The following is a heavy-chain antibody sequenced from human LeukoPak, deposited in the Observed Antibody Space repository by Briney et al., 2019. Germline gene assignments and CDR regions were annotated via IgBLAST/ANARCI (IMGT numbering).Heavy chain of an antibody. V-gene: IGHV3-7*01. D-gene: IGHD3-3*01. Sequence: GGSLRLSCAASGFTFSSYWMSWVRQAPGKGLEWVANIKQDGSEKYYVDSVKGRFTISRDNAKNSLYLQMNSLRAEDTAVYYCARTYYDFWSGFNWFDPWGQGTLVTVSS. CDR1: GFTFSSYW. CDR2: IKQDGSEK. CDR3: ARTYYDFWSGFNWFDP. J-gene: IGHJ5*02.